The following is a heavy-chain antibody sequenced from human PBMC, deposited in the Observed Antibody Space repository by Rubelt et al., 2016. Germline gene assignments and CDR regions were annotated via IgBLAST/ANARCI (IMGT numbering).Heavy chain of an antibody. J-gene: IGHJ5*02. CDR1: EFTFRSYD. CDR3: AKEGEQYYFQWSSRGDH. D-gene: IGHD2/OR15-2a*01. V-gene: IGHV3-13*04. CDR2: TGTAGDT. Sequence: EVQLVESGGGLVQPGGSLRLSCAASEFTFRSYDMYWVRQATGKGLEWVSATGTAGDTSYPGSVKGRFTISRENAKNSLFLQMNSLRAEDTAVHPCAKEGEQYYFQWSSRGDHWGQGTLVTVSS.